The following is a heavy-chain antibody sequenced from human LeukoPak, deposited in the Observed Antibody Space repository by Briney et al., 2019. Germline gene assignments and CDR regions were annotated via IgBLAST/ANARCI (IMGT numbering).Heavy chain of an antibody. Sequence: SETLSLTCAVYGGSFSGYYWSWIRHPPGKGLEWIGEINHSGSTNYNPSLKSRVTISVDTSENQFSLKLSSVTAADTAVYYCARGRSYGSGRYWFDPWGQGTLVTVSS. J-gene: IGHJ5*02. CDR2: INHSGST. CDR3: ARGRSYGSGRYWFDP. CDR1: GGSFSGYY. V-gene: IGHV4-34*01. D-gene: IGHD3-10*01.